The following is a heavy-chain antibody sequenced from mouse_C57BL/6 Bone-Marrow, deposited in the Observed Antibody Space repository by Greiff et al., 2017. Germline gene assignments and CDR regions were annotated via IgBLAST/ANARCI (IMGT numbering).Heavy chain of an antibody. CDR2: IDPEDGET. CDR1: GFNIKDYY. V-gene: IGHV14-2*01. J-gene: IGHJ2*01. CDR3: ARPVVAPFTD. D-gene: IGHD1-1*01. Sequence: VQLQQSGAELVKPGASVKLSCTASGFNIKDYYMHWVKQRTEQGLEWIGRIDPEDGETKSAPKFQGKATITVDTSSNTAYLQLSSLTSEDTAVYYCARPVVAPFTDWGQGTTLTVSS.